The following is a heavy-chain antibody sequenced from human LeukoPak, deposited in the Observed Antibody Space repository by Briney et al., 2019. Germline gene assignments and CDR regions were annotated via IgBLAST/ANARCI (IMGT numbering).Heavy chain of an antibody. Sequence: SETLSLTCTVSGGSISSSSYYWGWIRQPPGKGLEWIGSIYYSGSTYYNPSLKSRVTISVDTSKNQFSLRLSSVTAADTAVYYCARASYSYDINGWVPFDYWGQGTLVTVSS. CDR1: GGSISSSSYY. CDR3: ARASYSYDINGWVPFDY. CDR2: IYYSGST. V-gene: IGHV4-39*07. J-gene: IGHJ4*02. D-gene: IGHD3-22*01.